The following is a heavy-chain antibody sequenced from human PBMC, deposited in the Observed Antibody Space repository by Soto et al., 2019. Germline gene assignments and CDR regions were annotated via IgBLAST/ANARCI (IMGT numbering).Heavy chain of an antibody. CDR3: ARTPGNYFYYYMDI. D-gene: IGHD2-15*01. J-gene: IGHJ6*03. CDR2: ISSCGSPI. CDR1: GFTFNDYY. Sequence: QVHLVESGGGLVKPGGSLRLSCAASGFTFNDYYMSWIRQVPGKGLEWVSYISSCGSPIVYADSVKGRFTISRDNAKNSLHLQMTSLRAEDTAVYYCARTPGNYFYYYMDIWGKGTTVTVSS. V-gene: IGHV3-11*01.